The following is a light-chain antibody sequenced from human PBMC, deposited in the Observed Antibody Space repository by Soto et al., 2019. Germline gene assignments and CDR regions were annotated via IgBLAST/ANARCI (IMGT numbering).Light chain of an antibody. Sequence: IQMTQSPSTLSGSVGDRVTITCRASQTSSSWLAWYQQKTGKAPTLLVFAASNLQSWVPSRFSGSGSGTDFTLNISSLQPEDFATYYCLQTYDYPLTFGQGKRLEIK. CDR2: AAS. V-gene: IGKV1-6*01. J-gene: IGKJ5*01. CDR3: LQTYDYPLT. CDR1: QTSSSW.